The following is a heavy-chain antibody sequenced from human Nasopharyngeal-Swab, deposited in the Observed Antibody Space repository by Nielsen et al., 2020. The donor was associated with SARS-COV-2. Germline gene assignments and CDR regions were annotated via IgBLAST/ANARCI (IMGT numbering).Heavy chain of an antibody. CDR1: GFIFSDSA. V-gene: IGHV3-73*01. J-gene: IGHJ5*02. CDR2: IRSKGNSYAT. CDR3: AKDPTVVTPDWFDP. Sequence: GESLKISCAASGFIFSDSAIHWVRQASGKGLEWVGRIRSKGNSYATEYAASVEGRFTISRDDSKNTAYLQMNSLMTEDTAVYYCAKDPTVVTPDWFDPWGQGTLVTVSS. D-gene: IGHD4-23*01.